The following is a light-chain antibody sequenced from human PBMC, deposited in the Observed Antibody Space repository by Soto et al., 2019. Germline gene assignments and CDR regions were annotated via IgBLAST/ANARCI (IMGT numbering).Light chain of an antibody. CDR3: QQRNSWPVT. CDR1: QTISNY. Sequence: IVLTQSPATLSLSPGERVTLSCRASQTISNYLAWYQQKPGQAPRLLIYDSSNRATGIPARFSGSGSGTDFTLPISSLEPEDFAVYDCQQRNSWPVTLGQGTRLEIK. J-gene: IGKJ5*01. CDR2: DSS. V-gene: IGKV3-11*01.